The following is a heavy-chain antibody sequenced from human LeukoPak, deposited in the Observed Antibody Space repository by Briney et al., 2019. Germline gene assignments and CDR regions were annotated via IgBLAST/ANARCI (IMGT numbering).Heavy chain of an antibody. V-gene: IGHV4-59*08. Sequence: PSETLSLTCTVSGGSISSYYWSWIRQPPGKGPEWIGYIYYSGSTNYNPSLKSRVTISVDTSKNQFSLKLSSVTAADTAVYYCARTSLRSFYGMDVWGQGTTVTVSS. CDR1: GGSISSYY. J-gene: IGHJ6*02. CDR3: ARTSLRSFYGMDV. D-gene: IGHD2-15*01. CDR2: IYYSGST.